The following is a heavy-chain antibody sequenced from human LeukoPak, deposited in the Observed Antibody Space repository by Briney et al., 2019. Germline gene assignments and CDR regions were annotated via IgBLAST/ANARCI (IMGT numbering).Heavy chain of an antibody. J-gene: IGHJ4*02. CDR1: GFTFSSYA. V-gene: IGHV3-23*01. CDR2: ISGSGGST. D-gene: IGHD4-23*01. CDR3: ARVDGGKWGYFDY. Sequence: GGSLRLSCAASGFTFSSYAMSWVRQAPGKGLEWVSAISGSGGSTYYAESVKGRFTISRDNSKNTLYLQMNSLRAEDTAVYYCARVDGGKWGYFDYWGQGTLVTVSS.